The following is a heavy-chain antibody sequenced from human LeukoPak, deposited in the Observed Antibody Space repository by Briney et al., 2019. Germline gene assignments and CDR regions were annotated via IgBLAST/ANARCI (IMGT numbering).Heavy chain of an antibody. J-gene: IGHJ4*02. CDR2: ISYDGSNK. CDR3: ARDLSGIAGYTYGRGIDY. Sequence: PGGSLRLSCAASGFTFSSYGMHWVRQAPGKGLEWVGVISYDGSNKYYGDSVKGRFTISRDNSKNTLYLQMNSLRAEDTAVYYCARDLSGIAGYTYGRGIDYWGQGTLVTVSS. D-gene: IGHD5-18*01. V-gene: IGHV3-30*03. CDR1: GFTFSSYG.